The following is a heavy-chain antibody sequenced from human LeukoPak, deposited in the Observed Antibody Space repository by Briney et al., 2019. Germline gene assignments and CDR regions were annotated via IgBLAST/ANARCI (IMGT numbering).Heavy chain of an antibody. Sequence: PGGSLRLSCAASGFTVSSYWMSWVRQAPGKGLEWVANIKQDGSEKYYVDSVKGRFTISRDNAKNSLYLQMNSLRAEDTAVYYCARSTYYYDSSGYGYYYYMDVWGKGTTVTVSS. CDR3: ARSTYYYDSSGYGYYYYMDV. D-gene: IGHD3-22*01. V-gene: IGHV3-7*01. CDR1: GFTVSSYW. J-gene: IGHJ6*03. CDR2: IKQDGSEK.